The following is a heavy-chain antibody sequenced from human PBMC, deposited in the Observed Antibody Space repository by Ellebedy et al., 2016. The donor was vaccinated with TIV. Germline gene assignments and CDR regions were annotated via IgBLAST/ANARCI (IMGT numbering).Heavy chain of an antibody. CDR3: ARVIEGQQLVRGSYFQH. CDR1: GFSFSHYW. Sequence: GGSLRLSCVASGFSFSHYWMAWVRQAPGKGLEWVSGISGGGGGTYYADSVKGRFTISRDNSKNTLYLQMNSLRDEDTAVYYCARVIEGQQLVRGSYFQHWGQGTLVTVSA. CDR2: ISGGGGGT. J-gene: IGHJ1*01. D-gene: IGHD6-13*01. V-gene: IGHV3-23*01.